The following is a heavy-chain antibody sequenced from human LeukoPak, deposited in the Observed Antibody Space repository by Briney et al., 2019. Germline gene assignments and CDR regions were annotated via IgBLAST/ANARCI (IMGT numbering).Heavy chain of an antibody. CDR1: GGSISSGGYY. CDR2: TYYSGST. V-gene: IGHV4-31*03. J-gene: IGHJ6*03. Sequence: SETLSLTCTVSGGSISSGGYYWSWIRQHPGKGLEWIGYTYYSGSTYYNPSLKSRVTISVDTSKNQFSLKLSSVTAADTAVYYCARDYYYDSSGYYYYYMDVWGKGTTVTVSS. D-gene: IGHD3-22*01. CDR3: ARDYYYDSSGYYYYYMDV.